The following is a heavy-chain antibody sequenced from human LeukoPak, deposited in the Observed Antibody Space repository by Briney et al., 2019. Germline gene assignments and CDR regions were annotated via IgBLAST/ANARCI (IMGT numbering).Heavy chain of an antibody. Sequence: ASVKVSCKATGYTFTSYGISWVRQAPGQGLEWMGWISAYNGNTNYAQKLQGRVTMTTDTSTSTAYMELRSLRSDDTAVYYCAREGRYSSGWSYDAFDIWGQGTMVTVSS. CDR2: ISAYNGNT. J-gene: IGHJ3*02. CDR1: GYTFTSYG. V-gene: IGHV1-18*01. D-gene: IGHD6-19*01. CDR3: AREGRYSSGWSYDAFDI.